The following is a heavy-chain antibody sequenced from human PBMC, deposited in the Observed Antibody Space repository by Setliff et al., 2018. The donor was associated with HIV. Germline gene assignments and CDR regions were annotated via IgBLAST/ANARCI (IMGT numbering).Heavy chain of an antibody. D-gene: IGHD2-2*02. CDR3: ARDGVSIVVVPAAIHYYYYMDV. CDR2: IYHTGST. Sequence: SETLSLTCTVSGGSMTSSNYYWGWIRQSPGRGLEWIGSIYHTGSTYYNPSLKSRVTISVDTSKNQFSLKLSSVTAADTAVYYCARDGVSIVVVPAAIHYYYYMDVWGKGTTVTVSS. J-gene: IGHJ6*03. CDR1: GGSMTSSNYY. V-gene: IGHV4-39*07.